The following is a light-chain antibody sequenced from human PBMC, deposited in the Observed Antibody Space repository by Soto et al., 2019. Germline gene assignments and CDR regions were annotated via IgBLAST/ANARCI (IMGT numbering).Light chain of an antibody. V-gene: IGLV2-14*01. CDR1: SSDVGGYSY. J-gene: IGLJ1*01. CDR2: DVS. CDR3: ASYTTSSTYV. Sequence: QSALTQPASVSGSPGQSIAISCTGTSSDVGGYSYVSWYQQQPGKAPKLVISDVSNRPSGVSDRFSGSKSGNTASLTISELQTEDEADYYCASYTTSSTYVFGTGTKVTVL.